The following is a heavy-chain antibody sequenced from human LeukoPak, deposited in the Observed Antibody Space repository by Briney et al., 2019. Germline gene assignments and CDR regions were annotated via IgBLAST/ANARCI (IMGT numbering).Heavy chain of an antibody. CDR1: GVTLSRSW. Sequence: GGALRLSCAASGVTLSRSWKHWVPQGPGEGLVWVSRIIRDVISTRYADFVKGRYTISRDKAKNTLYLQISSLRSEDTALYYSVRDNYYGMDVWGQGTTVTVSS. V-gene: IGHV3-74*01. J-gene: IGHJ6*02. CDR2: IIRDVIST. CDR3: VRDNYYGMDV.